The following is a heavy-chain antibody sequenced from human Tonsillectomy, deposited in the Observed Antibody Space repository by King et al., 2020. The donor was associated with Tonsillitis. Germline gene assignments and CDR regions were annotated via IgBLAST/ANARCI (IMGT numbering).Heavy chain of an antibody. J-gene: IGHJ3*02. V-gene: IGHV4-30-2*01. Sequence: LQLQESGSGLVKPSQTLSLTCAVSGGSISSGGYSWSWIRQPPGKGLEWIGYIYHSGSTYYNPSLKSRVTISVDRSKNQFSLKLSSVTAADTAVYYCARVILWFGRGAFDIWGQGTMVTVSS. CDR3: ARVILWFGRGAFDI. CDR2: IYHSGST. D-gene: IGHD3-10*01. CDR1: GGSISSGGYS.